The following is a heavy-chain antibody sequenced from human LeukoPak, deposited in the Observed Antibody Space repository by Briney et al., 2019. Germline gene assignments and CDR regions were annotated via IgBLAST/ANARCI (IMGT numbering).Heavy chain of an antibody. Sequence: NTGGSLRLSCAASGFTFSDYYMSWIRQAPGKGLEWVSYISSSGSTIYYADSVKGRFTISRDNAKNTLYLQMNSLRAEDTAVYYCARADSSGYYLHYFDYWGQGTLVTVSS. CDR2: ISSSGSTI. V-gene: IGHV3-11*04. D-gene: IGHD3-22*01. CDR1: GFTFSDYY. CDR3: ARADSSGYYLHYFDY. J-gene: IGHJ4*02.